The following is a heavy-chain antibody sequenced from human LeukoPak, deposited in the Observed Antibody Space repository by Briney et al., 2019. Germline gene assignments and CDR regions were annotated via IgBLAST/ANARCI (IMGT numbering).Heavy chain of an antibody. J-gene: IGHJ5*02. D-gene: IGHD3-10*01. CDR2: IIPILGIA. CDR3: ARDRTYGSGSSLGFDP. Sequence: ASEGVSCKASGGTFSSYAISWVRQAPGQGLEWMGRIIPILGIANYAQKFQGRVTITADKSTSTAYMELSSLRSEDTAVYYCARDRTYGSGSSLGFDPWGQGTLVTDSP. CDR1: GGTFSSYA. V-gene: IGHV1-69*04.